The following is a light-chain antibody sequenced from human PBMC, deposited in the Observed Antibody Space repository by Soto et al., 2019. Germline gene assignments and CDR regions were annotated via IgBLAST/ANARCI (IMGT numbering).Light chain of an antibody. Sequence: QSALTQPASVSGSPGQSITISCTGTSSDVGSYNLVSWYQQHPGKAPKLMICEVSKRPSGVSNRFSGSKSGNTASLTISGLQGEDGAGYFFLSYAGSSTVFGTGTKVTVL. CDR2: EVS. J-gene: IGLJ1*01. V-gene: IGLV2-23*02. CDR1: SSDVGSYNL. CDR3: LSYAGSSTV.